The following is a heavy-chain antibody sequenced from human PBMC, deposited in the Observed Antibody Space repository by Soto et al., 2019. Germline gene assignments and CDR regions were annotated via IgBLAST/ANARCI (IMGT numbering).Heavy chain of an antibody. J-gene: IGHJ4*02. V-gene: IGHV3-33*01. D-gene: IGHD3-16*02. CDR2: IWYDGSNK. CDR1: GFTFSSYG. Sequence: QVQLVESGGGVVQPGRSLRLSCAASGFTFSSYGMQWVRQAPGKGLEWVAVIWYDGSNKYYADSVKGRFTISRDNSKNTLYLQMHSLRAEDTAVYYCARDFTFGGVIVTYYFDYWGQGTLVTVSS. CDR3: ARDFTFGGVIVTYYFDY.